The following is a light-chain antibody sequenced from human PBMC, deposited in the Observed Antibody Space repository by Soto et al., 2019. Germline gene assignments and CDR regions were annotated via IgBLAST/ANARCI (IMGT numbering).Light chain of an antibody. CDR1: ESVRNNS. Sequence: EIVLTQSPGTLSLSPGERATLSCRASESVRNNSLAWYQQQPGQAPRLLIFGASSRATGIPDRFTGSGSGAYFSLTISRLEPEDSAVYFCHHYGYGADTFGQGTKLEIK. CDR3: HHYGYGADT. J-gene: IGKJ2*01. V-gene: IGKV3-20*01. CDR2: GAS.